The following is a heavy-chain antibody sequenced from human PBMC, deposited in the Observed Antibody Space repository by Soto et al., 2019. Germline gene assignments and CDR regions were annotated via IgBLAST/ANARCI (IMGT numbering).Heavy chain of an antibody. J-gene: IGHJ3*02. Sequence: VGSLRLSCAASGFTFSDHYMDWVRQAPGKGLEWVGRTRNKDNSYSTEYAASVKGRFTISRDDSNNSLYLQMNSLKTEDTAVYYCTINYYDTSGYSIDIWGQGTMVTVSS. CDR3: TINYYDTSGYSIDI. CDR1: GFTFSDHY. V-gene: IGHV3-72*01. CDR2: TRNKDNSYST. D-gene: IGHD3-22*01.